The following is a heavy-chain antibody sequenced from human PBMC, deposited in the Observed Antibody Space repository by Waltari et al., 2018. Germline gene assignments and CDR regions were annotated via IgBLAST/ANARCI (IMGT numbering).Heavy chain of an antibody. J-gene: IGHJ4*02. CDR1: GFRFREYY. CDR2: IRSSGTTI. Sequence: QMVESGGGLVWPGGSLTLSCAASGFRFREYYMSWIRQAPGKGLEWVSYIRSSGTTIRYADSVKGRFTISRDNAKNSLHMEMNNLRAEDTAVYYCARGITSAFDYWGQGSLVTVSS. D-gene: IGHD1-20*01. V-gene: IGHV3-11*01. CDR3: ARGITSAFDY.